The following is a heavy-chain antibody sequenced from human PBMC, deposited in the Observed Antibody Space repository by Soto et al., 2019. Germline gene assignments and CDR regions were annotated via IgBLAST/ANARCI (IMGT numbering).Heavy chain of an antibody. V-gene: IGHV1-58*01. Sequence: ASVKVSCKASGFTFTSSAVQWVRQARGQRLEWIGWIVVGSGNTNYAQKFQERVTITRDMSTSTAYMELSSLRSEDTAVYYCAGTMGFGGGYYYYYGMDVWGQGTTVTVSS. D-gene: IGHD3-10*01. CDR1: GFTFTSSA. J-gene: IGHJ6*02. CDR3: AGTMGFGGGYYYYYGMDV. CDR2: IVVGSGNT.